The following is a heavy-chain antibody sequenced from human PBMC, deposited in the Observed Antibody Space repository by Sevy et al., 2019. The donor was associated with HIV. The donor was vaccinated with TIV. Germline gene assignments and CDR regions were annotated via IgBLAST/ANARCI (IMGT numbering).Heavy chain of an antibody. V-gene: IGHV3-53*01. Sequence: GGSLRLSCAASGFTVSSNYMSWVRQAPGKGLEWVSVIYSGGSTYYADSVKGRFTISRDNSKNTLYLQMNSLRAEDTAVYYCARVGYYDSSGNLGLDAFDIWGQGTMVTVSS. D-gene: IGHD3-22*01. CDR3: ARVGYYDSSGNLGLDAFDI. CDR1: GFTVSSNY. J-gene: IGHJ3*02. CDR2: IYSGGST.